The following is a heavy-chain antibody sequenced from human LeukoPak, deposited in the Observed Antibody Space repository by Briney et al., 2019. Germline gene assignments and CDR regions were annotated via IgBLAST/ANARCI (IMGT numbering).Heavy chain of an antibody. D-gene: IGHD1-26*01. CDR2: FDPEDGET. J-gene: IGHJ4*02. CDR3: ATSGGSGSYYFDY. Sequence: ASVKVSCKVSGYTLTELSMHWVRQAPGKGLEGMGGFDPEDGETIYAQKFQGRVTMTEDTSTDTAYMELSSLRSEDTAVYYCATSGGSGSYYFDYWGQGTLVTVSS. CDR1: GYTLTELS. V-gene: IGHV1-24*01.